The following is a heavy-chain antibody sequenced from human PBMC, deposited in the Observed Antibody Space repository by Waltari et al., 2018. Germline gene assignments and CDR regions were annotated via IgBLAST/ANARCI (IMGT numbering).Heavy chain of an antibody. CDR3: ARGGSSEGDAFDI. Sequence: EVQLVETGGGLIQPGGSLRLSCAASGFTVSSNYMSWVRQAPGKGLEWVSVIYSGGSNYYADSVKGRFTISRDNSKNTLYLQMNSLRAEDTAVYYCARGGSSEGDAFDIWGQGTMVTVSS. CDR1: GFTVSSNY. J-gene: IGHJ3*02. V-gene: IGHV3-53*02. CDR2: IYSGGSN. D-gene: IGHD6-25*01.